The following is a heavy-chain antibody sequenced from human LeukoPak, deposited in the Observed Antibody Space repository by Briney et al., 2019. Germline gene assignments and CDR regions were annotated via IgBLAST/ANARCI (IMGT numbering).Heavy chain of an antibody. J-gene: IGHJ4*02. Sequence: PGGSLRPSCAASGFTFSNYGMHWVRQAPGKGLEWVAIISYDGSNKYYADSVKGRFTISRDNSKSTLYLQMNSLRAEDTAVYYCAKDLRFLEWLSPFDYWGQGTLVTVSS. D-gene: IGHD3-3*01. CDR2: ISYDGSNK. CDR1: GFTFSNYG. V-gene: IGHV3-30*18. CDR3: AKDLRFLEWLSPFDY.